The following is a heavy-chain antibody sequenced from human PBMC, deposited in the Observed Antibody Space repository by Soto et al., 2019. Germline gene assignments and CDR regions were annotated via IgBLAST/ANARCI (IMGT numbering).Heavy chain of an antibody. CDR3: ARVDYGDYGWYFDL. J-gene: IGHJ2*01. CDR1: GFTVTNKY. Sequence: EVQLVESEGGLIQPGGSLRLSCAASGFTVTNKYMTWVRQAPGKGLEWVSVIYSGGSTSYADSVKGRFTISRDNSKNILYLQMNSLRAEDTAVYYCARVDYGDYGWYFDLWGRGTLVTVSS. D-gene: IGHD4-17*01. V-gene: IGHV3-53*01. CDR2: IYSGGST.